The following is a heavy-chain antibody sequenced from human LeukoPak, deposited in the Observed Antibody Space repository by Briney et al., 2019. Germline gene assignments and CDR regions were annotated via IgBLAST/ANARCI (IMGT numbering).Heavy chain of an antibody. CDR1: GGSISSGDYY. V-gene: IGHV4-30-4*01. J-gene: IGHJ4*02. CDR3: AREKSESYYKNFDY. CDR2: IYYSGST. D-gene: IGHD3-10*01. Sequence: PTQTLSLTCTVSGGSISSGDYYWTWIRQPPGKGLEWIGHIYYSGSTYYNPSLKSRVIISVDTSKNQFSLKLSSVTAADTAVYYCAREKSESYYKNFDYWGQGTLVTVSS.